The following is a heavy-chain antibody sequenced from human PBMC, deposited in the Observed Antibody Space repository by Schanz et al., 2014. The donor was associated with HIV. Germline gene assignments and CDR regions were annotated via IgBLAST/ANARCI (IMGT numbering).Heavy chain of an antibody. D-gene: IGHD5-12*01. V-gene: IGHV1-18*01. J-gene: IGHJ4*02. Sequence: QVQLLQSGAELKKPGASVRVSCKTSGYAFTSYGITWVRQAPGQGLDWMGWISPYNGDRNYGRNFQNRITLTTDTSTNTAFMELSSLRSDDTAVYYCARGAAEMATMTPWRYWGQGTLVTVSS. CDR2: ISPYNGDR. CDR3: ARGAAEMATMTPWRY. CDR1: GYAFTSYG.